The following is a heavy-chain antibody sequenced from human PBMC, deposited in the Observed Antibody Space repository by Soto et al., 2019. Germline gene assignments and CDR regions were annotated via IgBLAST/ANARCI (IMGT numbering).Heavy chain of an antibody. J-gene: IGHJ5*02. D-gene: IGHD2-2*01. CDR3: ARDRGMGYCSSTSCTHRDWFDP. CDR2: INPNSGGT. V-gene: IGHV1-2*04. CDR1: GYSFTGYY. Sequence: ASVKVSCKASGYSFTGYYMHWVRQAPGQGLEWMGWINPNSGGTNYAQKFQGWVTMTSDTSISTAYMELSRLRSDDTAVYYCARDRGMGYCSSTSCTHRDWFDPWGQGTLVTVSS.